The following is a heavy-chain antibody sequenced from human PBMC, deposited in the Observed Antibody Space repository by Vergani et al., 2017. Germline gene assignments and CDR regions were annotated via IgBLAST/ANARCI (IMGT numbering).Heavy chain of an antibody. Sequence: QVQLQASGPGRVKPSPTLSLTCTMSGGSISAGYYFWSWIRQPAGKGLEWIGHISASGKASHSPSLKTRVSMSVDTSKNQFSLTVTSVTAADTAIYFCARRSGGYYSGGKVHPLRTAFDVWGHGTVVTVSS. CDR2: ISASGKA. CDR1: GGSISAGYYF. J-gene: IGHJ3*01. D-gene: IGHD4-23*01. CDR3: ARRSGGYYSGGKVHPLRTAFDV. V-gene: IGHV4-61*02.